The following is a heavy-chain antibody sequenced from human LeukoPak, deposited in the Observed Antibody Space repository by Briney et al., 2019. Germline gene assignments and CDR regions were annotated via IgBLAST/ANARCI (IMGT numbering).Heavy chain of an antibody. Sequence: GASVKVSCKASGGTFSSNEISWVRQAPGQGLEWMGRIIPNLGTANYAQSFQGRVTITADKSTSTAYMELSSLRSEDTAVYFCARWASIIYDGNWYAPLDYWGQGTLVTVSS. D-gene: IGHD1-1*01. V-gene: IGHV1-69*04. CDR3: ARWASIIYDGNWYAPLDY. J-gene: IGHJ4*02. CDR1: GGTFSSNE. CDR2: IIPNLGTA.